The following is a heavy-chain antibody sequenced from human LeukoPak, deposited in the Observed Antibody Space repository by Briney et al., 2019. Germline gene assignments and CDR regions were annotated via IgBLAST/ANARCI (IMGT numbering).Heavy chain of an antibody. D-gene: IGHD6-19*01. CDR3: ARDDRPYSSGDY. CDR1: GGTFSIYA. Sequence: ASVKVSCKASGGTFSIYAISWVRQAPGQGLEWMGGIIPIFGTANYAQKFQGRVTITADESTSTAYMELSSLRSEDTAVYYCARDDRPYSSGDYWGQGTLVTVSS. V-gene: IGHV1-69*13. J-gene: IGHJ4*02. CDR2: IIPIFGTA.